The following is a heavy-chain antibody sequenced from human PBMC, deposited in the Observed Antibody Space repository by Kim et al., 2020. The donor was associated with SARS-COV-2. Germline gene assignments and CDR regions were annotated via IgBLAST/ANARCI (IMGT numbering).Heavy chain of an antibody. V-gene: IGHV4-30-4*01. CDR3: AKSEDQNRSPNPDY. CDR1: GGSISSGDYY. CDR2: IYYSGST. Sequence: SETLSLTCTVSGGSISSGDYYWSWIRQPPGKGLEWIGYIYYSGSTYYNPSLKSRVTISVDTSKNQFSLKLSSVTAADTAVYYCAKSEDQNRSPNPDYWGQGTLVTVSS. J-gene: IGHJ4*02. D-gene: IGHD1-26*01.